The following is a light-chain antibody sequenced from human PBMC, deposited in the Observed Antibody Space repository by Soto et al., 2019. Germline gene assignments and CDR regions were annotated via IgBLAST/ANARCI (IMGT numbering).Light chain of an antibody. CDR3: SSYAGSSNV. Sequence: YVLTQPPSASGSPGQSVAISCTGTSSDVGGYNYVSWYQQHPGKAPKLMIYEVNKRPSGVPDRFSGSKSGNTASLTVSGLQAEDEADYYCSSYAGSSNVFGTGTKV. V-gene: IGLV2-8*01. CDR1: SSDVGGYNY. CDR2: EVN. J-gene: IGLJ1*01.